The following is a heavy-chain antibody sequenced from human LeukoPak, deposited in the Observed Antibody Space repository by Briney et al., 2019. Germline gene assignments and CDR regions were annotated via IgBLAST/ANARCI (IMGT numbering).Heavy chain of an antibody. D-gene: IGHD3-9*01. J-gene: IGHJ4*02. V-gene: IGHV3-23*01. CDR1: GFTFSSYA. CDR3: AKGGDYDILTGYYYYFDY. CDR2: ISGSGGST. Sequence: GGSLRLSCAASGFTFSSYAMSWVRQAPGKGLEWVSAISGSGGSTYYADSVKGRFTISRDNSKNTLYLQMNSLRAEDTAAYYCAKGGDYDILTGYYYYFDYWGQGTLVTVSS.